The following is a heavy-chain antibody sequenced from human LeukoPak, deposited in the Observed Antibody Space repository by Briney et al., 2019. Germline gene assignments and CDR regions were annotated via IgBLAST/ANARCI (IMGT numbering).Heavy chain of an antibody. CDR1: GLTFSDYV. D-gene: IGHD2-2*01. V-gene: IGHV3-30-3*01. CDR2: TSYDGSSE. J-gene: IGHJ4*02. Sequence: GGSLRLSCAASGLTFSDYVLYWVRQAPGKGLEWVAVTSYDGSSEYYTDSVKGRFTVSRDNSRSTLYLQMNSLGVEDTGVYYCARALSQGAGAAVPSAPIDYWGQGTLVTVSS. CDR3: ARALSQGAGAAVPSAPIDY.